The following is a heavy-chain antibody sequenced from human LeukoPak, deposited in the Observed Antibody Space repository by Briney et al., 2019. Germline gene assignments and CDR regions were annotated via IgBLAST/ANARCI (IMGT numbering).Heavy chain of an antibody. Sequence: SETLSLTCTVSGDSVSSYYWSWIRQSPGKGLEWIGYIHHSGDTHYNPSLKTRVTISIDTSKNQFSLRLTSVTAADTAVYYCTRGASGLTYDYGVNWGQGTLVTVSS. CDR3: TRGASGLTYDYGVN. J-gene: IGHJ4*02. D-gene: IGHD4-17*01. CDR1: GDSVSSYY. V-gene: IGHV4-59*02. CDR2: IHHSGDT.